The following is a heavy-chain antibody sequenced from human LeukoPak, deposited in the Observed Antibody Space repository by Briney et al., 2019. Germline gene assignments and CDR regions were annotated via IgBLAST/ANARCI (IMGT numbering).Heavy chain of an antibody. V-gene: IGHV3-33*01. CDR2: IWYDGSNK. J-gene: IGHJ6*02. CDR1: GFTFSSYG. D-gene: IGHD5-12*01. Sequence: HPGGSLRLSCAASGFTFSSYGMHWVRQAPGKGLEWVAVIWYDGSNKYYADSVEGRFTISRDNSKNTLYLQMNSLRAEDTAVYYCARDSSPIVATIRRSFSYYYGMDVWGQGTTVTVS. CDR3: ARDSSPIVATIRRSFSYYYGMDV.